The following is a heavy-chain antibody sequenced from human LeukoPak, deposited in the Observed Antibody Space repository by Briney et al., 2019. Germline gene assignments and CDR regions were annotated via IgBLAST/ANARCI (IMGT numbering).Heavy chain of an antibody. CDR2: ISSSSSYI. CDR1: GFTFDTYS. Sequence: PGGSLRLSRAASGFTFDTYSMNWVRQAPGKGLEWVSSISSSSSYIYYADSVKGRFTISRDNAKNSLFLQMNSLRAEDTAVYYCARSPGGTWSFDFWGQGTLVTVSS. J-gene: IGHJ4*02. D-gene: IGHD6-13*01. V-gene: IGHV3-21*01. CDR3: ARSPGGTWSFDF.